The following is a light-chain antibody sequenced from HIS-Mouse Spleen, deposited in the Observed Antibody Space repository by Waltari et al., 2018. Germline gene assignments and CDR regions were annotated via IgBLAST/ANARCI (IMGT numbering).Light chain of an antibody. J-gene: IGLJ3*02. CDR3: AAWDDSFWV. CDR1: SPNIGSNT. V-gene: IGLV1-44*01. CDR2: SNS. Sequence: QSVLTQPPSASGTPGQRVTISCSGSSPNIGSNTVNWYQQLPGTAPKLLIYSNSQRPSGVPDRFSGSKSGTSASLAISGLQSEDEADYYCAAWDDSFWVFGGGTKLTVL.